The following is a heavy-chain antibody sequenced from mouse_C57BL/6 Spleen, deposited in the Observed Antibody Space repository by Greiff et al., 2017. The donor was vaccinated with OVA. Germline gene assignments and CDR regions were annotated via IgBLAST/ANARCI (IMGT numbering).Heavy chain of an antibody. V-gene: IGHV1-80*01. D-gene: IGHD2-3*01. CDR2: IYPGDGDT. CDR1: GYAFSSYW. CDR3: ARQGDGYPYAMDY. Sequence: VQLQQSGAELVKPGASVKISCKASGYAFSSYWMNWVKQRPGKGLEWIGQIYPGDGDTNYNGKFKGKATLTADKSSSTAYMQLSSLTSEDSAVYFCARQGDGYPYAMDYWGQGTSVTVSS. J-gene: IGHJ4*01.